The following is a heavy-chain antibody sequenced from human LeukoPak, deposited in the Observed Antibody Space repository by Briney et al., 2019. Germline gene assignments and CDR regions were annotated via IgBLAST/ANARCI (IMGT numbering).Heavy chain of an antibody. V-gene: IGHV3-21*01. CDR1: GFAFSKYS. Sequence: GGSLRLSCAASGFAFSKYSMNWVRQAPGEGLEWVSSISSSSSYIYYADSVKGRFTISRDNAKNSLYLQMNSLRAEDTAVYYCARTGYSSSWPTYYYYYYMDVWGKGTTVTISS. J-gene: IGHJ6*03. CDR2: ISSSSSYI. CDR3: ARTGYSSSWPTYYYYYYMDV. D-gene: IGHD6-13*01.